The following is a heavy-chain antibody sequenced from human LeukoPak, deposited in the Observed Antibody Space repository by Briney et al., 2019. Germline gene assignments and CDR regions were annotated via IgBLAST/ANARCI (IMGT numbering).Heavy chain of an antibody. CDR3: ARDLYYDSSGYYYEYFDY. CDR2: IKQDGSEK. Sequence: GGSLRLSGAASGFTFSSYWMSWVRQAPGKGREWVANIKQDGSEKYYVDSVKGRFTISRDNAKNSLYLQMNSLRAEDTAVYYCARDLYYDSSGYYYEYFDYWGQGTLVTVSS. D-gene: IGHD3-22*01. CDR1: GFTFSSYW. J-gene: IGHJ4*02. V-gene: IGHV3-7*01.